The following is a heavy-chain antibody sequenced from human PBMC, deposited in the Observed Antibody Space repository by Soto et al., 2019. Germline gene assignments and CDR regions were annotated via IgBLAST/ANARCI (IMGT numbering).Heavy chain of an antibody. Sequence: EVQLVESGGGLVKPGGSLRLSCAASGFTFSSYSMNWVRQAPGKGLEWVSSISSSSSYIYYADSVKGRFTISRDNAKNSLYLQMNSLRAEDTAVYYCARDYGSGSYPRTRFDSWGQGTLVTVSS. CDR3: ARDYGSGSYPRTRFDS. D-gene: IGHD3-10*01. J-gene: IGHJ4*02. V-gene: IGHV3-21*01. CDR2: ISSSSSYI. CDR1: GFTFSSYS.